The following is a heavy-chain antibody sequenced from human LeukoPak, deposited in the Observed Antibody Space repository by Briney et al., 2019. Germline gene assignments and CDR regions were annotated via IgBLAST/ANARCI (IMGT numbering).Heavy chain of an antibody. V-gene: IGHV3-30*02. Sequence: GGSLRLSCAASGFTFSSYGIHWVRQAPGKGLEWVAFIRYDGSNKYYTDSVRGRFTISRDNSKNTLYLQMNNLRAEDTAVYYCAKGRGWEASYYYYYMDVWGKGTTVTISS. CDR3: AKGRGWEASYYYYYMDV. D-gene: IGHD1-26*01. CDR2: IRYDGSNK. CDR1: GFTFSSYG. J-gene: IGHJ6*03.